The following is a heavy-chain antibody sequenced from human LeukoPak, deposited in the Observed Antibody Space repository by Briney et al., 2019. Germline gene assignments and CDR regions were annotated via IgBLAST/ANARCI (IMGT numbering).Heavy chain of an antibody. D-gene: IGHD1-26*01. V-gene: IGHV3-23*01. CDR3: AKKVVVGATSPYSDFQD. CDR2: ISGSGVTT. Sequence: GGSLRLSCIASGFTFSSYAMGWVRQAPGKGLGWVSAISGSGVTTHYAGSVKGRFSISRDNSKNTLYLQMNSLRAEDTALYYCAKKVVVGATSPYSDFQDWGQGTLVTVSS. J-gene: IGHJ1*01. CDR1: GFTFSSYA.